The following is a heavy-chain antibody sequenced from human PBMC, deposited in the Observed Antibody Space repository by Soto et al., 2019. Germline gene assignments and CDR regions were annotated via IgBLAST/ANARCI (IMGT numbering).Heavy chain of an antibody. CDR3: ARHPTVTEYYFDY. D-gene: IGHD4-17*01. CDR2: MHHSGST. Sequence: SETLSLTCTVSGVSISSHYWSWIRQPPGKGLEWIAYMHHSGSTNYNPSLKSRVTISVDTSKNQFPLKLSSVTAADTAVYYCARHPTVTEYYFDYWGQGTLVTVSS. CDR1: GVSISSHY. V-gene: IGHV4-59*08. J-gene: IGHJ4*02.